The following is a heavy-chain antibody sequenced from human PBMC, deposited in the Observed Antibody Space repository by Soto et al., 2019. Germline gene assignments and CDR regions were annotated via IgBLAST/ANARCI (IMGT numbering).Heavy chain of an antibody. CDR1: EFTFSGRS. CDR2: IDKVGTDS. Sequence: EVQLVESGGGLVQPGGSLRLSCAASEFTFSGRSVHWVRQAPGKGLVWVSGIDKVGTDSTYADSVKGRFTSSRDNDKNPVYLQTNSLRVEDRDVYYCARGWFGPDVWGKGTTVTVSS. V-gene: IGHV3-74*01. J-gene: IGHJ6*03. D-gene: IGHD3-10*01. CDR3: ARGWFGPDV.